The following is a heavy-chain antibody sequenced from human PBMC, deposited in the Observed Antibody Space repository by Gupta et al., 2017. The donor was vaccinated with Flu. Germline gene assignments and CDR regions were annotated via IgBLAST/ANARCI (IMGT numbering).Heavy chain of an antibody. J-gene: IGHJ4*02. Sequence: EEQLVEAGGDLVQTGGALKLSCAASGFSFIAFALPWVRQAPGKRLGWVGRIRTKPVGYSTAYAASVKGRFTISRDDSTNTVFLQLNSLKTEDTAVYYCARQAPIVGAWLGDFFDYWGQGTQVTVSS. CDR1: GFSFIAFA. D-gene: IGHD1-26*01. CDR2: IRTKPVGYST. V-gene: IGHV3-73*01. CDR3: ARQAPIVGAWLGDFFDY.